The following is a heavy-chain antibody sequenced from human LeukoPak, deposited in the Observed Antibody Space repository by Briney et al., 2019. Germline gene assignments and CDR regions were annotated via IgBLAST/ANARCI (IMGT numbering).Heavy chain of an antibody. CDR3: ARGARPRYCSSTGCYITGAFDI. Sequence: GGSLRLSCAASGFTFSSYWMHWVRQAPGKGLVWVSRINSDGSSTSYADSVKGRFTISRDNAKNTLYLQMNSLRAEDTAVYYCARGARPRYCSSTGCYITGAFDIWGRGTMVTVSS. J-gene: IGHJ3*02. CDR2: INSDGSST. D-gene: IGHD2-2*02. V-gene: IGHV3-74*01. CDR1: GFTFSSYW.